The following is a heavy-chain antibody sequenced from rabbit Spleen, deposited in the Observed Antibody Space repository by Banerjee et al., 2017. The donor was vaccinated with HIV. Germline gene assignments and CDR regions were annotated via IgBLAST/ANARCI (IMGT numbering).Heavy chain of an antibody. J-gene: IGHJ4*01. Sequence: QSLEESGGDLVKHGASLTLTCTASGVSFISNSYMCWVRQAPGKGLEWIACIDSGSSGFTYCASWAKGRFTISKTSSTTLTLQMTSLTAADTATYFCARGSATMTMVITGYYLNLWGQGTLVTVS. V-gene: IGHV1S40*01. CDR3: ARGSATMTMVITGYYLNL. D-gene: IGHD2-1*01. CDR2: IDSGSSGFT. CDR1: GVSFISNSY.